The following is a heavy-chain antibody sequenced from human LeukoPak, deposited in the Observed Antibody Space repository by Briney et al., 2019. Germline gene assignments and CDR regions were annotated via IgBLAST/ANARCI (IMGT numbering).Heavy chain of an antibody. CDR2: ISAYNGNT. CDR1: GYTFTSYG. J-gene: IGHJ1*01. CDR3: ARSRSGGSSEYFQH. V-gene: IGHV1-18*01. D-gene: IGHD1-26*01. Sequence: GASVKVSCKASGYTFTSYGISWVRQAPGQGLEWMGWISAYNGNTNYAQKLQGRVTMTTDTSTSTAYMELSSLRSEDTAVYYCARSRSGGSSEYFQHWGQGTLVTVSS.